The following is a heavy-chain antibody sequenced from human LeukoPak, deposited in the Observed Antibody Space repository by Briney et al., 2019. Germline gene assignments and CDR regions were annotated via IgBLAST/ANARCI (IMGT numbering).Heavy chain of an antibody. J-gene: IGHJ4*02. CDR2: ISSSDDGT. Sequence: GGSLRLSCAASGFTLSSFAMSWVRQTPGKGLEWVSAISSSDDGTYYADSVKGRFTISRDNSRNTLYLQMNSLRREDTAIYYWAKLFESGTYNIFFHYWGQGTLVTVPS. V-gene: IGHV3-23*01. CDR1: GFTLSSFA. D-gene: IGHD3-10*01. CDR3: AKLFESGTYNIFFHY.